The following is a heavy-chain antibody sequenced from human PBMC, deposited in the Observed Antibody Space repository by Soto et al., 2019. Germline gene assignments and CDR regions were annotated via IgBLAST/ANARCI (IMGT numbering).Heavy chain of an antibody. J-gene: IGHJ3*02. CDR2: IKSKTDGGTT. CDR1: GFTFSNAW. CDR3: TTVLLAVAGFSAFDI. D-gene: IGHD6-19*01. V-gene: IGHV3-15*01. Sequence: GGSLRLSCAASGFTFSNAWMSWVRQAPGKGLEWVGRIKSKTDGGTTDYAAPVKGRFTISRDDSKNTLYLQMNSLKTEDTAVYYCTTVLLAVAGFSAFDIWGQGTMVTVSS.